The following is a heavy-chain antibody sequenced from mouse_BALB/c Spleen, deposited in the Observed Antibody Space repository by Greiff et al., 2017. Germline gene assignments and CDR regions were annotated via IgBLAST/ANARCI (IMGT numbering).Heavy chain of an antibody. CDR1: GFAFSSYD. V-gene: IGHV5-12-1*01. D-gene: IGHD1-1*01. CDR3: ARSDYYGSSYYFDY. Sequence: EVQLVESGGGLVKPGGSLKLSCAASGFAFSSYDMSWVRQTPEKRLEWVAYISSGSSTIYYADTVKGRFTISRDNPKNTLFLQMTSLRSEDTAMYYCARSDYYGSSYYFDYWGQGTTLTVSS. CDR2: ISSGSSTI. J-gene: IGHJ2*01.